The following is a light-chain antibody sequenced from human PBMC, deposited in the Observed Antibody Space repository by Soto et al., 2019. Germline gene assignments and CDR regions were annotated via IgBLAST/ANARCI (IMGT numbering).Light chain of an antibody. Sequence: DVVMTQSPLSLPVTLGQPASISCRSSQSVVYSDGIAYLSWFQQRPGQSPRRLIYKTSRRDSGVXDXXSGSGSVTDFTLKINRVEAEDVGVYYCMQGTIWPPTFGRGTKVEMK. J-gene: IGKJ1*01. CDR3: MQGTIWPPT. CDR2: KTS. CDR1: QSVVYSDGIAY. V-gene: IGKV2-30*01.